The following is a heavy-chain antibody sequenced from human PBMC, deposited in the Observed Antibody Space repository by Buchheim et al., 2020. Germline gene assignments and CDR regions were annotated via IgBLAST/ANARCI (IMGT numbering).Heavy chain of an antibody. V-gene: IGHV1-69*02. CDR3: ARAPGRYDFWSGYTFDY. Sequence: QVQLVQSGAEVKKPGSSVKVSCKASGGTFSSYTISWVRQAPGQGLEWMGRIIPILGIANYAQKFQGRVTITADKSTSTAYMELSSLRSEDTAVYYCARAPGRYDFWSGYTFDYWGQGTL. D-gene: IGHD3-3*01. J-gene: IGHJ4*02. CDR1: GGTFSSYT. CDR2: IIPILGIA.